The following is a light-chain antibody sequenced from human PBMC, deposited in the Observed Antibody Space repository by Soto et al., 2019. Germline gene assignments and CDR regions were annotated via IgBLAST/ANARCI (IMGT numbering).Light chain of an antibody. CDR1: QSVSSSY. CDR3: QQYGSSPMYT. Sequence: EIVLTQSPGTLSLSPGERATLSCRASQSVSSSYLAWYQHKPGQAPRLLIYGASSRATGIPDRFSGSGSGTDFTLTISRLEPEDFAVYYCQQYGSSPMYTFGQGTKLGIK. J-gene: IGKJ2*01. V-gene: IGKV3-20*01. CDR2: GAS.